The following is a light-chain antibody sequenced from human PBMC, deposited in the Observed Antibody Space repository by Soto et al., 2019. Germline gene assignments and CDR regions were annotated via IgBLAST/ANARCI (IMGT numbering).Light chain of an antibody. V-gene: IGLV2-14*03. CDR1: SSDVGRYNY. CDR3: SSYTTFTTPHVA. J-gene: IGLJ2*01. Sequence: LTQPASVSGSLGRATTISCTVTSSDVGRYNYVSWYQQHPGQAPKLLIHDVTNRPSGISDRFSGSKSANTASLTISNLRPEDEAHYYCSSYTTFTTPHVAFGGGTKVTV. CDR2: DVT.